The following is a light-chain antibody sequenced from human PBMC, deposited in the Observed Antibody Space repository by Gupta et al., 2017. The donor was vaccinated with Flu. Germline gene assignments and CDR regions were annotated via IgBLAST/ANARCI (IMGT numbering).Light chain of an antibody. V-gene: IGKV3D-20*01. CDR1: HGITNNY. J-gene: IGKJ4*01. CDR3: QHYGLPLT. CDR2: YAT. Sequence: PATLSGSPGQRVTLPCKASHGITNNYLASYQQKPVLAPRLLNYYATTRATGIPDKLSGRGSGTYFTLTSNKLNPEEFTVYYCQHYGLPLTFGGGTALDIK.